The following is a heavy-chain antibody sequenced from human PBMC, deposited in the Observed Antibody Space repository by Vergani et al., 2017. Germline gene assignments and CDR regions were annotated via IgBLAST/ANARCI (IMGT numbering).Heavy chain of an antibody. CDR1: GFTFSSYW. CDR2: IKQDGSEK. V-gene: IGHV3-7*03. D-gene: IGHD2-15*01. CDR3: ARVRCSGGSCYSSYFDY. J-gene: IGHJ4*02. Sequence: EVQLVESGGGLVQPGGSLRLSCAASGFTFSSYWMSWVRQAPGKGLEWVANIKQDGSEKYYVDSVKGRFTISRDNAKNSLYLQMNSLRAEDTAVYYCARVRCSGGSCYSSYFDYWGQGTLVTVSS.